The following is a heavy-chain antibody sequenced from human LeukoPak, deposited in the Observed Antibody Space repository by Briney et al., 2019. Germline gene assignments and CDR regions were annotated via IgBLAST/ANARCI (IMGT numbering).Heavy chain of an antibody. Sequence: QPGGSLRLSCAASGFTFINYAMSWVRPAPGKGLEWVSVISGSGSSTYYADSVKGRFTISRDDSKNTLYLQMNSLRAEDTAVYFCARDSASYGRFDYWGQGTLVTVSS. CDR1: GFTFINYA. CDR3: ARDSASYGRFDY. J-gene: IGHJ4*02. CDR2: ISGSGSST. V-gene: IGHV3-23*01. D-gene: IGHD5-18*01.